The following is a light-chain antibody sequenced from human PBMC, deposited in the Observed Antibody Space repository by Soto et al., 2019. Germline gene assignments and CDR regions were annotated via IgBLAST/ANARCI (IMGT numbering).Light chain of an antibody. CDR1: SNDVGGYNY. J-gene: IGLJ3*02. CDR3: TSYTSVSTVV. V-gene: IGLV2-14*01. CDR2: DVT. Sequence: QSALTQPASVSGSPGQSITISCTGTSNDVGGYNYVSWYQQHPGKAPKLLIYDVTTRPSGVSSRFSSSKSGNTASLTISGLQTEDEAEYYCTSYTSVSTVVFGGGTKLTVL.